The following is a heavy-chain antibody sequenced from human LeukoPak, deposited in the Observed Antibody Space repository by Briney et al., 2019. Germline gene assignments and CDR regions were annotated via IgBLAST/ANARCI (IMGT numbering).Heavy chain of an antibody. D-gene: IGHD2-15*01. Sequence: GGSLRLSCAASGFTFSRYAMSWLRQAPGKGLEWVSSISFAGTYISYAASVKGRFTISRDDAMNSLYLQMDSLRGEDTAVYYCARAKTVAVGTFDYWGQGTLVAVSS. CDR3: ARAKTVAVGTFDY. V-gene: IGHV3-21*01. J-gene: IGHJ4*02. CDR1: GFTFSRYA. CDR2: ISFAGTYI.